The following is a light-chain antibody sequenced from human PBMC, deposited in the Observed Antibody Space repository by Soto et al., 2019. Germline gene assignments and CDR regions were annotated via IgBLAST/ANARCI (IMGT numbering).Light chain of an antibody. CDR1: SGHSSDA. J-gene: IGLJ2*01. CDR2: LNSDGSH. Sequence: QLVLTQSPSASASLGASVKLTCTLTSGHSSDAIAWHQQQPEKGPRFLMNLNSDGSHTKGDGIPDRFSRSSSAAERYLTIASLQSEDEADYYCQTWGNGIVVFGGGTKLTVL. V-gene: IGLV4-69*01. CDR3: QTWGNGIVV.